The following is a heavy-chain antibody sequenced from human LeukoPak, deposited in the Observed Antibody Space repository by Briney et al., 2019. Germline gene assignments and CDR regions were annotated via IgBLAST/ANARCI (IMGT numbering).Heavy chain of an antibody. CDR3: ARAKPGSLNSRYSGSYYGY. CDR2: ISSSSSYI. V-gene: IGHV3-21*01. CDR1: GFTFSSYA. D-gene: IGHD1-26*01. J-gene: IGHJ4*02. Sequence: GGSLRLSCAASGFTFSSYAMSWVRQAPGKGLEWVSSISSSSSYIYYADSVKGRFTISRDNAKNSLYLQMNSLRAEDTAVYYCARAKPGSLNSRYSGSYYGYWGQGTLVTVSS.